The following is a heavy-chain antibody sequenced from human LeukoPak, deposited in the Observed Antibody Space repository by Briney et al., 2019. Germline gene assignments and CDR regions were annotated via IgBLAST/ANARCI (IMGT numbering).Heavy chain of an antibody. CDR1: GFTVSSNY. Sequence: GGSLRLSCAASGFTVSSNYMSWVRQAPGKGLEWVSVIYSGGSTYYADSVKGRFTISRDNSKNTLYLQMNSLRAEDTAVYYCASGGTTGTDAFDIWGQGTMVTVSS. V-gene: IGHV3-53*01. CDR3: ASGGTTGTDAFDI. J-gene: IGHJ3*02. D-gene: IGHD1-1*01. CDR2: IYSGGST.